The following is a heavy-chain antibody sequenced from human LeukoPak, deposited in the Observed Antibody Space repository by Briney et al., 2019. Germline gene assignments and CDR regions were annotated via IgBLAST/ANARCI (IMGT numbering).Heavy chain of an antibody. CDR1: GFTFSNYA. J-gene: IGHJ5*02. CDR3: ANFERTVAGPYNWFDP. V-gene: IGHV3-23*01. CDR2: ISPSGSNT. Sequence: PGGSLRLSCAASGFTFSNYAMSWVRQAPGKGLERVAGISPSGSNTYYADSVKGRFTISGDNSRNTLYVQMNSLRAEDTAVYYCANFERTVAGPYNWFDPWGQGTLVTVSS. D-gene: IGHD6-19*01.